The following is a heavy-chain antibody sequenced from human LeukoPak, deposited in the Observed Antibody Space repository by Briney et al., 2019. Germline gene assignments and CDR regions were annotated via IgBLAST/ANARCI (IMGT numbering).Heavy chain of an antibody. D-gene: IGHD5-24*01. Sequence: GGSLRLSCAASGFTFSNHAMNWVRQAPGKGLEWVSGITDSGGSTFYADSVKGRFTISRDNSKNTLYLQMNSLRAEDTAVYYCDLIGVEMATISWGQGTLVTVSS. CDR3: DLIGVEMATIS. J-gene: IGHJ4*02. CDR2: ITDSGGST. CDR1: GFTFSNHA. V-gene: IGHV3-23*01.